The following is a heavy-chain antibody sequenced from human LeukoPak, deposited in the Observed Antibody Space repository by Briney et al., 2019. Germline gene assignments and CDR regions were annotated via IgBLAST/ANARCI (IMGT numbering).Heavy chain of an antibody. Sequence: GGSLRLSCAASGFTFSSYSMNWVRQAPGKGLEWVSSISSSSSYIYYADSVKGRFTISRDNAKNSLYLQMNSLRAEDTAVYYCARDIWDDYGDYKTDAFDIWGQGTMVTVSS. V-gene: IGHV3-21*01. CDR2: ISSSSSYI. CDR3: ARDIWDDYGDYKTDAFDI. CDR1: GFTFSSYS. D-gene: IGHD4-17*01. J-gene: IGHJ3*02.